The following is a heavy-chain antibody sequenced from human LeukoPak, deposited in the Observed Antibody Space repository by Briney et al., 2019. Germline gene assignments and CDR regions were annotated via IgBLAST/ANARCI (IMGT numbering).Heavy chain of an antibody. CDR3: ARDRLYLVGATRTLDY. D-gene: IGHD1-26*01. CDR1: GFTFSSYW. Sequence: GGSLRLSCAASGFTFSSYWMSWVRQAPGKGLEWVANIKQDGSEKYYVDSVKGRFTISRDNAKNSLYLQMNSLRAEDTAVYYCARDRLYLVGATRTLDYWGQGTLVTVSS. V-gene: IGHV3-7*01. J-gene: IGHJ4*02. CDR2: IKQDGSEK.